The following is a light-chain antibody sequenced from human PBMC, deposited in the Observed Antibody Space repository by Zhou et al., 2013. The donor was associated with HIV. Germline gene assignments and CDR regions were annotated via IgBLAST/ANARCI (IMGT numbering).Light chain of an antibody. CDR2: GAS. J-gene: IGKJ1*01. V-gene: IGKV3-20*01. Sequence: EIVLTQSPGTLSLSPGERATLSCRASQSVSSSFLAWYQQKPGQAPRLLIYGASSRATGIPDRFSGSGSGTDFTLTISRLEPEDFAVYYCQQYSSSPWTFGQGTKVGNQT. CDR3: QQYSSSPWT. CDR1: QSVSSSF.